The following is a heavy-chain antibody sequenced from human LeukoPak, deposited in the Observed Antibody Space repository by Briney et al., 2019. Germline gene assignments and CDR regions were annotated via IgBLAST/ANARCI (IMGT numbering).Heavy chain of an antibody. D-gene: IGHD6-19*01. CDR2: ISWNSGSI. CDR1: GFTFDDYA. V-gene: IGHV3-9*01. CDR3: AKDAIAVANYFDY. Sequence: GGSLRLSCAASGFTFDDYAMHWVRQAPGKGLEWVSGISWNSGSIGYADSVKGRFTISRDNAKNSLYLQMNSLRAEDTALYYCAKDAIAVANYFDYWGQGTLVTVSS. J-gene: IGHJ4*02.